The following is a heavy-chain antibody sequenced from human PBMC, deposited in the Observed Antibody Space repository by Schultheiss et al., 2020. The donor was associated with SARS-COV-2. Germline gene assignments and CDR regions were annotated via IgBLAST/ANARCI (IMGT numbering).Heavy chain of an antibody. CDR2: INTNTGNP. Sequence: ASVKVSCKASGYTFTSYAMNWVRQAPGQGLEWMGWINTNTGNPTYAQGFTGRFVFSLDTSVSTAYLQISSLKAEDTAVYYCARKTVTPKYYYYYGMDVWGQGTTVTVSS. D-gene: IGHD4-17*01. CDR3: ARKTVTPKYYYYYGMDV. V-gene: IGHV7-4-1*02. J-gene: IGHJ6*02. CDR1: GYTFTSYA.